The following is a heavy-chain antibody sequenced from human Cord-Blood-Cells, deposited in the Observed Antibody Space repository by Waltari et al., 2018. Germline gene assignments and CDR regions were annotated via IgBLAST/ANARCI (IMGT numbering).Heavy chain of an antibody. CDR2: IYHSGST. CDR3: ASLYCSGGSCYYFDY. CDR1: GGSISSGGYS. V-gene: IGHV4-30-2*01. D-gene: IGHD2-15*01. Sequence: QLQLQESGSGLVKPSQTLSLTCAVSGGSISSGGYSWSWIRQPTGKGLEWIGYIYHSGSTYYNPSLKSRVTISVDRSKNQFSLKLSSVTAADTAVYYCASLYCSGGSCYYFDYWGQGTLVTVSS. J-gene: IGHJ4*02.